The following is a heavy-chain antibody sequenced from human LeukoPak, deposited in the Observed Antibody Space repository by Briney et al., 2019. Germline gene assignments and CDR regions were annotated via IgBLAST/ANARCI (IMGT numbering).Heavy chain of an antibody. CDR3: SRRGMYYDFWSGYSAGGGFDP. V-gene: IGHV5-51*01. CDR2: IYPGDSDT. D-gene: IGHD3-3*01. Sequence: GESLKISCKGSGYSFTSYWIGWVRQMPGKGLEWMGIIYPGDSDTRYSPSFQGQVTISADKSISTAYLQWSSLKASDTAMYYCSRRGMYYDFWSGYSAGGGFDPWGQGTLVTVSS. CDR1: GYSFTSYW. J-gene: IGHJ5*02.